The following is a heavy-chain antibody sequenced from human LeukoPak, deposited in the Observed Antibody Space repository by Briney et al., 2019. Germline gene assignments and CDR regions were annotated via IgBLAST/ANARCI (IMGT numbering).Heavy chain of an antibody. CDR1: GYTFTDYS. CDR2: INPKSGVT. CDR3: ARDWNLGS. D-gene: IGHD1-1*01. Sequence: GASVKVSCKASGYTFTDYSLHWVRQSPGQGLEWMGSINPKSGVTNYALEFPGRVTMTIDTSITSVYMELSSLKSDDTAFYYCARDWNLGSWGQGTLVTVSS. J-gene: IGHJ4*02. V-gene: IGHV1-2*02.